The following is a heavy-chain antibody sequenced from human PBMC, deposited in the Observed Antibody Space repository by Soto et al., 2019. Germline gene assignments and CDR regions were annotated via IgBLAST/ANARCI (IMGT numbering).Heavy chain of an antibody. Sequence: SETLSLRYTFYLDSVSSGSYYWSWIRQPPGKGLEWIGYIYYSGSTNYNPSLKSRVTISVDTSKNQFSLKLSSVTAADTAVYYCARDRGAVAGFSPLTSCSHRCTDVRGQATTGTVS. D-gene: IGHD6-19*01. CDR1: LDSVSSGSYY. J-gene: IGHJ6*02. V-gene: IGHV4-61*01. CDR3: ARDRGAVAGFSPLTSCSHRCTDV. CDR2: IYYSGST.